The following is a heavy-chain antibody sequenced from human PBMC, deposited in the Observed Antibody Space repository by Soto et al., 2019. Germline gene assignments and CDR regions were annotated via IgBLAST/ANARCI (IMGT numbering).Heavy chain of an antibody. CDR2: IIPIFGTA. CDR3: ARDSPHTGTAWFDP. CDR1: GGTFSSYA. J-gene: IGHJ5*02. Sequence: QVQLVQSGAEVKKPGSSVKVSCKASGGTFSSYAISWVRQAPGQGLEWMGGIIPIFGTANYAQKFQGRGKMTADKSTSTAYMELSSLRSEDTAVYYCARDSPHTGTAWFDPWGQGTLVTVSS. D-gene: IGHD1-1*01. V-gene: IGHV1-69*06.